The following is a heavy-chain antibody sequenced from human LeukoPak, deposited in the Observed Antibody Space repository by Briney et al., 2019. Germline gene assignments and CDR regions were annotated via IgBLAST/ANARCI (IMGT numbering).Heavy chain of an antibody. J-gene: IGHJ4*02. CDR2: SSSDDSDK. CDR1: GFTFSSYS. Sequence: GGSLRLSCAASGFTFSSYSMHWVRQAPGKGLGWVAVSSSDDSDKYYAESVKGRFTISRDNSKNTLYLQMNSLRAEDTAVYYCAKDHRGSYFDYWGQGTLVTVSS. CDR3: AKDHRGSYFDY. D-gene: IGHD3-10*01. V-gene: IGHV3-30*04.